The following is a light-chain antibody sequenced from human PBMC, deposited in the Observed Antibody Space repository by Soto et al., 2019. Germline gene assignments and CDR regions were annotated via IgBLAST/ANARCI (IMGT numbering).Light chain of an antibody. CDR1: QSVSSY. Sequence: IVLTQSPATLPLSPEERATLSSRASQSVSSYLAWYQLKPGQAPRLLIYDASNMATGIPARFSGSGTGKDFTLTISSLEPEDFGVYYCQQRSNWRSFGGGTKVEIK. V-gene: IGKV3-11*01. CDR2: DAS. J-gene: IGKJ4*01. CDR3: QQRSNWRS.